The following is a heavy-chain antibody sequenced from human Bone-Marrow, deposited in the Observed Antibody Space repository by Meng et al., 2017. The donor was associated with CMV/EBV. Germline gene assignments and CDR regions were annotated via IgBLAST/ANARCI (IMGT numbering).Heavy chain of an antibody. Sequence: SVKVSCKASGGTFSSYTISWVRQAPGQGLEWMGRIIPILGIANYAQKFQGRVTITADKSTSTAYMELSSLRSEDTAVYYCASPQYKTGTTSHYYYGMDVWGQGTTVTVSS. V-gene: IGHV1-69*02. CDR3: ASPQYKTGTTSHYYYGMDV. D-gene: IGHD1-7*01. CDR1: GGTFSSYT. CDR2: IIPILGIA. J-gene: IGHJ6*02.